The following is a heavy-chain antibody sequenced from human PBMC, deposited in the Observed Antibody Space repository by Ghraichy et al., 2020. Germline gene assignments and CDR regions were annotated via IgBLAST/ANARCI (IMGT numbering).Heavy chain of an antibody. CDR1: GGSFSGYY. Sequence: SETLSLTCAVYGGSFSGYYWSWIRQPPGKGLEWIGEINHSGSTNYNPSLKSRVTISVDTSKNQFSLKLSSVTAADTAVYYCARAPYNWNYGWFDPWGQGTLVTVSS. CDR2: INHSGST. J-gene: IGHJ5*02. CDR3: ARAPYNWNYGWFDP. V-gene: IGHV4-34*01. D-gene: IGHD1-7*01.